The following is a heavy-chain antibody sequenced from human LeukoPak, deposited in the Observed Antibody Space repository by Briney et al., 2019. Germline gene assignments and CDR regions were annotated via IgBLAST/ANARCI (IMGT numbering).Heavy chain of an antibody. D-gene: IGHD6-13*01. CDR2: INTNTGNP. V-gene: IGHV7-4-1*02. J-gene: IGHJ5*02. CDR1: GYTFTDYA. CDR3: ARDRKQQLVVWFDP. Sequence: GASVKVSCKTSGYTFTDYAMNWVRQAPGQGLEWMGWINTNTGNPTYAQGFAGRFVFSLDTSVSAAYLQISRLEAEDTAVYYCARDRKQQLVVWFDPWGQGTLVTVSS.